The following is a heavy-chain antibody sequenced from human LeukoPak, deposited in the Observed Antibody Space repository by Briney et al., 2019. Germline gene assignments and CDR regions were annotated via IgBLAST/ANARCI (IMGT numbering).Heavy chain of an antibody. J-gene: IGHJ4*02. CDR3: ARLPPSVFGVGTGDFDY. Sequence: PGGSLRLSWAVAGFTVSTYGMDWVRQAAGKWLESVAFISYDGSKTYYADSVKGRSTISRDNPKNTVYLQLNSLTSDDTAVYYCARLPPSVFGVGTGDFDYWGQGTLVTVSS. CDR1: GFTVSTYG. CDR2: ISYDGSKT. D-gene: IGHD2-8*02. V-gene: IGHV3-30*03.